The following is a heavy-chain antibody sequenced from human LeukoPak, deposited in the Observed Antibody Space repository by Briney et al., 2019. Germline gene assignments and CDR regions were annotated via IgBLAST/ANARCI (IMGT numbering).Heavy chain of an antibody. Sequence: SETLSLTCTVSGGSISSYYWSWIRQPPGKGLEWIGYIYYSGSTNYNPSLKSRVTISVDTSKNQFSLKLSSVTAADTAVYYCARASGFGELLIDYWGQGTLGTVSS. CDR3: ARASGFGELLIDY. CDR2: IYYSGST. J-gene: IGHJ4*02. D-gene: IGHD3-10*01. V-gene: IGHV4-59*01. CDR1: GGSISSYY.